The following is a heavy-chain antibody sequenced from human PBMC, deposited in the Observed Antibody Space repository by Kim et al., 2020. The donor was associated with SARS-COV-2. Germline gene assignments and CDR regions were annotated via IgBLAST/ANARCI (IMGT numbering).Heavy chain of an antibody. J-gene: IGHJ4*02. Sequence: YAERVKGRFTISRDNTKSTLYMQVSSLRTEDTNVYYWAKDQVVVVITFDYWGQGTLVTVSS. D-gene: IGHD3-22*01. CDR3: AKDQVVVVITFDY. V-gene: IGHV3-23*01.